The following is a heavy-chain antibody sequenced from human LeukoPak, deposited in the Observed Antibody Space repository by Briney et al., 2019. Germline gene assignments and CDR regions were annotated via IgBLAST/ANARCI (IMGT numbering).Heavy chain of an antibody. CDR2: ISAYNGNT. CDR3: AREGLRLGELSQPLFDY. Sequence: GASVNASYKPSGYTFTSYGISWVRQAPGQRLEWMGWISAYNGNTNYAQKLQGRVTMTTDTSTSTAYMELRSLRSDDTAVYYCAREGLRLGELSQPLFDYWGQGTLVTVSS. J-gene: IGHJ4*02. D-gene: IGHD3-16*02. CDR1: GYTFTSYG. V-gene: IGHV1-18*01.